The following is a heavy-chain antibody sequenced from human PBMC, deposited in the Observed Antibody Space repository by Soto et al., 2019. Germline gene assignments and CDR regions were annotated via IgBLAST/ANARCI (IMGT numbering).Heavy chain of an antibody. V-gene: IGHV3-64*01. CDR2: ISSNGGST. D-gene: IGHD2-15*01. CDR1: GFTFSSYA. J-gene: IGHJ4*02. CDR3: ARQGSGSYYFDY. Sequence: GGSLRLSCAASGFTFSSYAMHWVRQAPGKGLEYVSAISSNGGSTYYANSVKGRFTISRDNSKNTLYLQMGSLRAEDMAVYYCARQGSGSYYFDYWGQGTLVTVSS.